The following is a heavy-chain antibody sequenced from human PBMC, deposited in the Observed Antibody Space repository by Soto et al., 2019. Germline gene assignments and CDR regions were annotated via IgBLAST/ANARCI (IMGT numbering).Heavy chain of an antibody. CDR2: TYYRSKWYN. D-gene: IGHD6-6*01. V-gene: IGHV6-1*01. Sequence: SQTLSLTCVISGDSVSSNSAAWNWIRQSPSRGLEWLGRTYYRSKWYNDYAVSVKSRITINPDTSKNQFSLQLNSVTPEDTAVYYCARGEIAARGYYYYGMDVWGQGTTVTVSS. J-gene: IGHJ6*02. CDR3: ARGEIAARGYYYYGMDV. CDR1: GDSVSSNSAA.